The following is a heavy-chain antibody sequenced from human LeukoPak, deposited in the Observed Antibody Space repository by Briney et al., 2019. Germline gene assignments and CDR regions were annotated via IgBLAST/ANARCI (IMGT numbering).Heavy chain of an antibody. CDR1: GYSFTSYW. CDR3: ARHPLGYSYGSDAFDI. V-gene: IGHV5-51*01. CDR2: IYPGDSDT. D-gene: IGHD5-18*01. Sequence: PGESLKISCKGSGYSFTSYWIGWVRQVPGKGLEWMGIIYPGDSDTRYSPSFQGQVTISADKSISTAYLQWSSLKASDTAMYYCARHPLGYSYGSDAFDIWGQGTMVTVSS. J-gene: IGHJ3*02.